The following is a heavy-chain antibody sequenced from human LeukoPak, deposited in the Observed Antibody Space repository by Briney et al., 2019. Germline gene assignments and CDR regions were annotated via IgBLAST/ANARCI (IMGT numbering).Heavy chain of an antibody. CDR1: GGTFSSYA. V-gene: IGHV1-69*13. J-gene: IGHJ4*02. Sequence: SVKVSCKASGGTFSSYAISWVRQAPGQGLEWMGGIIPIFGTANYAQKSQGRVTITADESTSTAYMELSSLRSEDTAVYYCARDPTPGYCSGGSCYVPLNYFDYWGQGTLVTVSS. CDR3: ARDPTPGYCSGGSCYVPLNYFDY. CDR2: IIPIFGTA. D-gene: IGHD2-15*01.